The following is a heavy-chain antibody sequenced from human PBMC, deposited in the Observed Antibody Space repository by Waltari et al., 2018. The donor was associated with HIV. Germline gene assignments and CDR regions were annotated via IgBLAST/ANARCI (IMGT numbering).Heavy chain of an antibody. V-gene: IGHV3-23*01. CDR1: GFTFSNYG. CDR3: AKSWIRRGGDI. D-gene: IGHD1-1*01. Sequence: EVQLLESGGGLVQPGGSLRLSCAASGFTFSNYGMSWVRQPAGKGLGGVSVIRNSGGSKKYADSWKGRFTVSRDNSKNTLYLQMNSLRAEDTAVYYWAKSWIRRGGDIWGQGTMVTVSS. CDR2: IRNSGGSK. J-gene: IGHJ3*02.